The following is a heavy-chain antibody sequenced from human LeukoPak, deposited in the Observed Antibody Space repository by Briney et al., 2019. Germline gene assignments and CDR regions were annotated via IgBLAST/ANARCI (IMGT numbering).Heavy chain of an antibody. CDR3: AKDVRVGEYYGSGSYFDY. CDR1: GFTFSSYA. CDR2: ISASGGST. D-gene: IGHD3-10*01. Sequence: GGSLRLSCATSGFTFSSYAMSWVRQAPGKGLEWVSIISASGGSTYYADSVKGRFTISRDKSRNYLQMNSLRGDDTAIYYCAKDVRVGEYYGSGSYFDYWGQGTLVTVSS. V-gene: IGHV3-23*01. J-gene: IGHJ4*02.